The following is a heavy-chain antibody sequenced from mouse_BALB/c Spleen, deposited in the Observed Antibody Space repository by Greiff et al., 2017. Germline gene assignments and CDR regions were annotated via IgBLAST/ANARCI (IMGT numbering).Heavy chain of an antibody. CDR2: INPNNGGT. D-gene: IGHD2-2*01. Sequence: VHVKQSGPELVKPGASVKIPCKASGYTFTDYNMDWVKQSHGKSLEWIGDINPNNGGTIYNQKFKGKATLTVDKSSSTAYMELRSLTSEDTAVYFCAREGYVYFDYWGQGTTLTVSS. CDR1: GYTFTDYN. J-gene: IGHJ2*01. V-gene: IGHV1-18*01. CDR3: AREGYVYFDY.